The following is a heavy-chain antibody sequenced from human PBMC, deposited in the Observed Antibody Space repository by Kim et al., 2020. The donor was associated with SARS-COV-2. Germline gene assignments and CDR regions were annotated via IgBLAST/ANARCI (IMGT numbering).Heavy chain of an antibody. Sequence: SETLSLTCTVSGDSISSNSGWRWIRQAPGKGLEWIGTVIYSGNVFYNPSLKNRVPISLDSSKTQISLKVPAVTAADTAVYYCVTVVTSAFHFWGQGTMVTVSS. CDR1: GDSISSNSG. D-gene: IGHD6-6*01. J-gene: IGHJ3*01. CDR2: VIYSGNV. V-gene: IGHV4-39*01. CDR3: VTVVTSAFHF.